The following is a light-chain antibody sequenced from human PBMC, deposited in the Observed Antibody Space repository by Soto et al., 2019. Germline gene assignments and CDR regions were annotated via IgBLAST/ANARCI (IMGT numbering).Light chain of an antibody. CDR3: SSYSSSTTHVV. J-gene: IGLJ2*01. V-gene: IGLV2-14*03. CDR2: DVT. CDR1: STDVGDFNY. Sequence: QSVLTQPASVSGSPGRSVTISCTGTSTDVGDFNYVSWYQHLPGRAPKLIIYDVTNRPSGISYRFSASKSGRTASLTISGLQAEDEADYYCSSYSSSTTHVVFGGGTKGTVL.